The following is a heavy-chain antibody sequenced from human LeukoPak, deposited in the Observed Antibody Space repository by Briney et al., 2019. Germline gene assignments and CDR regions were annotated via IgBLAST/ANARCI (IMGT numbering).Heavy chain of an antibody. CDR3: ARDYDYVWGSYRPLCY. Sequence: ASVKVSCKASGGTFSSYAISWVRQAPGQGLEWMGGIIPIFCTANYAQKFQGRVTITADESTSTAYMELSSLRSEDTAVYYCARDYDYVWGSYRPLCYWGQGTLVTVSS. J-gene: IGHJ4*02. D-gene: IGHD3-16*02. CDR1: GGTFSSYA. CDR2: IIPIFCTA. V-gene: IGHV1-69*13.